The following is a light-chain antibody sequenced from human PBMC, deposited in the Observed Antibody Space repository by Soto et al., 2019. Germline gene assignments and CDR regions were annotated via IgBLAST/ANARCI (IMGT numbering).Light chain of an antibody. V-gene: IGLV8-61*01. CDR2: DTN. CDR1: SGSVSTSYY. Sequence: QTVVTQEPSFSVSPGGTVTLTCGLSSGSVSTSYYPSWFQQTPGQGPRALIYDTNTLSSGVPDRFSGSILGNKAALTITGAQADDESDYYCVLYLGAGTWMFGGGTKVTVL. CDR3: VLYLGAGTWM. J-gene: IGLJ3*02.